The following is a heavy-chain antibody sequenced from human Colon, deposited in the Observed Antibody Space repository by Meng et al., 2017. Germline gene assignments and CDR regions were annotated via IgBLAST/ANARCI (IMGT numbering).Heavy chain of an antibody. CDR3: ARGRSGVYHDY. CDR2: INTDGSST. V-gene: IGHV3-74*01. D-gene: IGHD2-8*01. Sequence: GGSLRLSCAASGFTFSSYWMHWVRQAPGKGLVWVSRINTDGSSTNYADSVKGRFTIPRDNAENTPYLQMNSLRAEDTAVYYCARGRSGVYHDYWGQGTLVTVSS. J-gene: IGHJ4*02. CDR1: GFTFSSYW.